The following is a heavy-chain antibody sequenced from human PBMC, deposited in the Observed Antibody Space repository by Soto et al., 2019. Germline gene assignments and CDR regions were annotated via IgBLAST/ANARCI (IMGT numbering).Heavy chain of an antibody. CDR3: ARARKQARTARLGGDV. CDR1: GFTFSDYS. J-gene: IGHJ6*04. CDR2: ISSSSGTI. Sequence: GGSLRLSCTASGFTFSDYSMNWVRHAPGKGLEWVSYISSSSGTIHYADSVKGRFTISRDNAKSSLFLHMNSLSAEDTAVYSWARARKQARTARLGGDVGAKGTTVTVSS. V-gene: IGHV3-48*01.